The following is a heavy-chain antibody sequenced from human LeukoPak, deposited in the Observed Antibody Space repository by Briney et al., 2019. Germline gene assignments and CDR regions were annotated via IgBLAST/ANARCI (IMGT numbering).Heavy chain of an antibody. CDR3: ALLWFGELWTIDY. Sequence: ASVKVSCKASGYIFTDYYMHWVRQAPGQGLEWMGRINPKRGGTNYAQKFQGRVTLTRDTTISTAHMELSRLTSDDTAVYYCALLWFGELWTIDYWGQGTLVTVSS. J-gene: IGHJ4*02. D-gene: IGHD3-10*01. CDR1: GYIFTDYY. CDR2: INPKRGGT. V-gene: IGHV1-2*06.